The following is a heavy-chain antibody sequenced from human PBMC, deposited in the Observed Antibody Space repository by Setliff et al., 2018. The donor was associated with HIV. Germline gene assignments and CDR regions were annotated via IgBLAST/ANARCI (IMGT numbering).Heavy chain of an antibody. Sequence: GASVKVSCKAFGYTFTNYDINWVRQAPGQGLEWMGWMNPNSGNTGYAQKFQGRVTMTRNTSISTAYMELSSLRSEDTAVYYCAREGNFWRVFDPWGQGTLVTVSS. CDR2: MNPNSGNT. J-gene: IGHJ5*02. D-gene: IGHD3-3*01. V-gene: IGHV1-8*02. CDR1: GYTFTNYD. CDR3: AREGNFWRVFDP.